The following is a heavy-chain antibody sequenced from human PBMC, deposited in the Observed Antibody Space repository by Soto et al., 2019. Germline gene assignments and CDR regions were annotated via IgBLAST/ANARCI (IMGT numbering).Heavy chain of an antibody. CDR2: IYWDDDK. V-gene: IGHV2-5*02. J-gene: IGHJ4*02. D-gene: IGHD2-15*01. CDR1: GFSLNTTGVG. Sequence: QITLKESGPPQVKPTQTLTLTCTFSGFSLNTTGVGVGWIRQPPGKALEWLAIIYWDDDKRYSPSLRSRLTITKDTSKNQVVLTMTNVDPVDTATYYCAHRAILCSGGSCYSQPFDYWGQGTLVTVSS. CDR3: AHRAILCSGGSCYSQPFDY.